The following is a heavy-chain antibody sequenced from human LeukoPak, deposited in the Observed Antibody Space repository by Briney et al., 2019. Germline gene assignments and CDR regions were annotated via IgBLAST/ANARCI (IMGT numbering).Heavy chain of an antibody. V-gene: IGHV3-30*19. D-gene: IGHD3-16*01. CDR2: ISYDGSNK. Sequence: PGGSLRLSCAASGFTFSSYGMHWVRQAPGKGLEWVAVISYDGSNKYYADSVKGRFTISRDNSKNTLYLQMNSLRAEDTAVYYCASWGVVLGSRFDYWGQGTLVTVSS. J-gene: IGHJ4*02. CDR1: GFTFSSYG. CDR3: ASWGVVLGSRFDY.